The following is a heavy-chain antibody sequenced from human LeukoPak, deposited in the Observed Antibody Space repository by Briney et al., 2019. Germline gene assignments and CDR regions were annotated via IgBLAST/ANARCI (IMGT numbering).Heavy chain of an antibody. V-gene: IGHV4-39*01. J-gene: IGHJ6*02. CDR3: AKPTVTDVWGFYGMDV. D-gene: IGHD4-11*01. CDR1: GGSISSSSYY. CDR2: MYYSGST. Sequence: SETLSLTCTVSGGSISSSSYYWGWIRQPPGKGLEWIGSMYYSGSTYYNPSLKSRVTISVDTSKNQFSLKLSSVTAADTAVYYCAKPTVTDVWGFYGMDVWGQGTTVTVSS.